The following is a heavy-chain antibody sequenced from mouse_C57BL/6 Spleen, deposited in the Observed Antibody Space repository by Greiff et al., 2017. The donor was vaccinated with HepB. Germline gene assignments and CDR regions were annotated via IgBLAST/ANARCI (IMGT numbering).Heavy chain of an antibody. CDR3: ARVLPYAMDY. Sequence: QVQLQQSGPELVKPGASVKISCKASGYAFSSSWMNWVKQRPGKGLEWIGRIYPGDGDTNYNGKFKGKATLTADKSSSTAYVQLSSLTSEDSAVYCCARVLPYAMDYWGQGTSVTVSS. CDR2: IYPGDGDT. CDR1: GYAFSSSW. J-gene: IGHJ4*01. D-gene: IGHD2-1*01. V-gene: IGHV1-82*01.